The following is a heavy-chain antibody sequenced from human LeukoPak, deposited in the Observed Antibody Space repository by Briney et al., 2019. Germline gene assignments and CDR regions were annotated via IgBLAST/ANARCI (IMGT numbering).Heavy chain of an antibody. CDR3: ARPYVIVGADQDAFDI. J-gene: IGHJ3*02. CDR1: GGSISSYY. CDR2: SYYSGST. Sequence: SETLSLTCTVSGGSISSYYWSWIRQPPGKGLEWIGYSYYSGSTNYNPSLKSRVTISVDTSKNQFSLKLSSVTAADTAVYYCARPYVIVGADQDAFDIWGQGTMVTVSS. D-gene: IGHD1-26*01. V-gene: IGHV4-59*01.